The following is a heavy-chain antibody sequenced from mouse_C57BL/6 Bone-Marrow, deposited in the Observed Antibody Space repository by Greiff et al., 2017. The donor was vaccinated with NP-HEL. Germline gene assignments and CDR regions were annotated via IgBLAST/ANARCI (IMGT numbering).Heavy chain of an antibody. CDR2: FYPGSGSI. J-gene: IGHJ4*01. D-gene: IGHD1-1*01. V-gene: IGHV1-62-2*01. Sequence: QVHVKQSGAELVKPGASVKLSCKASGYTFTEYTIHWVKQRSGQGLEWIGWFYPGSGSIKYNEKFKDKATLTADKSSSTVYMELSRLTSEDSAVYFCARHEGDYYGSSSYAMDYWGQGTSVTVSS. CDR3: ARHEGDYYGSSSYAMDY. CDR1: GYTFTEYT.